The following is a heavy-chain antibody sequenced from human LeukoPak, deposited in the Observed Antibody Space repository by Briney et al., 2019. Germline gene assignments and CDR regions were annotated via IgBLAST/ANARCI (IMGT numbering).Heavy chain of an antibody. J-gene: IGHJ4*02. CDR1: GFTFSSYT. CDR3: APRGMVIDY. CDR2: ISSSSSTI. Sequence: WGSRTLSCAASGFTFSSYTMNWVRQAPGKGLEWVSYISSSSSTIYYTDSVKGRFTISRDNAKNTLYLQMNSLRDEDTAVYYCAPRGMVIDYWGQGSLVTVSS. D-gene: IGHD2-8*01. V-gene: IGHV3-48*02.